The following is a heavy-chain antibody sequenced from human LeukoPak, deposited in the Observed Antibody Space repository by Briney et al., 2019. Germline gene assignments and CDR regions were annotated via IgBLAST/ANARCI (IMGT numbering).Heavy chain of an antibody. CDR3: ARDRPYGMDV. CDR1: GFTFRTYW. Sequence: GGSLRLSCAVSGFTFRTYWMHWVRQVPGEGLVWVSRTNEDGSITNYADSVKGRFTISRDNSKNTLYLQMNSMRAEETAAYYCARDRPYGMDVWGQGTTVTVSS. CDR2: TNEDGSIT. J-gene: IGHJ6*02. V-gene: IGHV3-74*01.